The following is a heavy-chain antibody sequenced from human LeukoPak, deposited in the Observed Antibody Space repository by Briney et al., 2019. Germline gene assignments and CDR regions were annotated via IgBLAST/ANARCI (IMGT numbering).Heavy chain of an antibody. J-gene: IGHJ3*02. CDR3: ATGIRSSTSDAFDI. V-gene: IGHV4-59*02. CDR2: IYYSGTT. Sequence: SETLSLTCSVSGRSDTSYYWTCFRQPPWKGLEWIGFIYYSGTTDYNPSLKSRVTMSVDTSTNQVSLELISVTAVNTAVYYCATGIRSSTSDAFDIWGQGTLVAVSS. CDR1: GRSDTSYY. D-gene: IGHD6-6*01.